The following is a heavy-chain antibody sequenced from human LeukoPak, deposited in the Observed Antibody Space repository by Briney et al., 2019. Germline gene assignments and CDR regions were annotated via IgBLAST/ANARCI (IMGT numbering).Heavy chain of an antibody. Sequence: GGSLRLSCAASGFTFSSYGMSWVRQAPGKGLEWVSAISGSGGSTYYADSVKGRFTISRDNSKNTLFLQMNSLRPEDTAVYYCARGPDYDILADYFDYWGQGTLVTVSS. CDR2: ISGSGGST. CDR3: ARGPDYDILADYFDY. J-gene: IGHJ4*02. V-gene: IGHV3-23*01. D-gene: IGHD3-9*01. CDR1: GFTFSSYG.